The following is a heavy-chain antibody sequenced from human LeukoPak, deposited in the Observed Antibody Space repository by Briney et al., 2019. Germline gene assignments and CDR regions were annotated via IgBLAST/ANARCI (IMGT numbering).Heavy chain of an antibody. CDR1: GYTFIGSY. J-gene: IGHJ6*02. CDR2: INPNSGGI. D-gene: IGHD5-18*01. V-gene: IGHV1-2*02. CDR3: ARGYTYGPSYYGVDV. Sequence: ASVKVSCKTSGYTFIGSYMHWVRQAPGQGLGWMGWINPNSGGINYAQKFQGRVTMTRDTSISTAYMELSSLRSDDTAVYYCARGYTYGPSYYGVDVWGQGTTVTVSS.